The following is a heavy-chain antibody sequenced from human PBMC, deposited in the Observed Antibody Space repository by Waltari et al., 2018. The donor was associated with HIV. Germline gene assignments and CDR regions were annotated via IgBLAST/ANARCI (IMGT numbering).Heavy chain of an antibody. D-gene: IGHD1-26*01. V-gene: IGHV3-23*01. CDR1: GFTLSSYA. J-gene: IGHJ4*02. Sequence: EVQLLESGGGLVQPGGSLRLSCAASGFTLSSYAMGWVRQAPGKGLEWVSSISDSGDNRYYADSVKGRFTVSRDNSKNTLYLQVNNLRAEDTAVYYCSLGKIFDYWGQGTLVTVSS. CDR3: SLGKIFDY. CDR2: ISDSGDNR.